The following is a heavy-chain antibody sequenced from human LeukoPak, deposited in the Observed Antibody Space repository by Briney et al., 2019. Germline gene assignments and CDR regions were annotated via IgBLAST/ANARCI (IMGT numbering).Heavy chain of an antibody. J-gene: IGHJ3*02. CDR2: IGGSGRST. Sequence: GGPLRLSCAASGFTFSSYEMSWVRQAPGKGLEWVSAIGGSGRSTYYADSVKGRLAISRDNSMNTLWLQMNSLRADDTAVYYCARENGSTFNYPFDIWGQGTMVTVSS. CDR1: GFTFSSYE. V-gene: IGHV3-23*01. CDR3: ARENGSTFNYPFDI. D-gene: IGHD2/OR15-2a*01.